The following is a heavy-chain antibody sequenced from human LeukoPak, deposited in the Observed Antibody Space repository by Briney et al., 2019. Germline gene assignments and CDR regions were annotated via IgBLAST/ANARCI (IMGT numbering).Heavy chain of an antibody. V-gene: IGHV3-23*01. CDR2: ISGSGGST. Sequence: GGSLRLSCAASGFTFSSYAMSWVRQAPGKGLEWVSAISGSGGSTYYADSVKGRFTISRDNSKNTLYLQMNSLRAEDTAVYYCAKDLSSSWEYYYYYYGMDVWGQGTTVTVSS. D-gene: IGHD6-13*01. CDR3: AKDLSSSWEYYYYYYGMDV. CDR1: GFTFSSYA. J-gene: IGHJ6*02.